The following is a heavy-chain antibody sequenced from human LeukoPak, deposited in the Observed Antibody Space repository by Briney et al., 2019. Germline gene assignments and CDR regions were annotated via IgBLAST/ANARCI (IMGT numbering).Heavy chain of an antibody. D-gene: IGHD5-18*01. CDR3: ARDVGSRGYTYGHGAFDI. CDR1: GFNVSSNY. CDR2: IYSGGKT. Sequence: PGSSLRLSCAASGFNVSSNYMSWVRQAPGKGLERVSVIYSGGKTFYPDYVNGRFTISRDISKNTLYLQMGRLRAEDTALYYCARDVGSRGYTYGHGAFDIWGQGTMVTVSS. J-gene: IGHJ3*02. V-gene: IGHV3-53*01.